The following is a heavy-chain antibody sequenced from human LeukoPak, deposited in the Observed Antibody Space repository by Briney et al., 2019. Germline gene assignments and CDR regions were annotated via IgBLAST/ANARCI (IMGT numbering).Heavy chain of an antibody. CDR3: ARRTEGYSYGYYH. D-gene: IGHD5-18*01. Sequence: GESLKISCKGSGYSFTSYWIGWVRQMPGKGLEWMGIIYPGDSDTRYSPSFQGQVTISADKSISTAYLQWSSLKAPDTAMYYCARRTEGYSYGYYHWGQGTLVTVSS. CDR1: GYSFTSYW. J-gene: IGHJ4*02. CDR2: IYPGDSDT. V-gene: IGHV5-51*01.